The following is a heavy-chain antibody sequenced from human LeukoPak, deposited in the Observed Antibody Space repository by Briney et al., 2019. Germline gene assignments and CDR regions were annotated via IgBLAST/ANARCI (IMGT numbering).Heavy chain of an antibody. D-gene: IGHD3-10*01. CDR3: AEGFHGSGNGYYFDY. CDR2: ISGSGGTT. CDR1: GFTFSSYV. J-gene: IGHJ4*02. V-gene: IGHV3-23*01. Sequence: GGSLRLSCAASGFTFSSYVMSWVRQAPGKGLEWVSGISGSGGTTYYADSVKGRFTISRDNSKNTLYLQMNSLRAEDTAVYYCAEGFHGSGNGYYFDYWGQGTLVTVSS.